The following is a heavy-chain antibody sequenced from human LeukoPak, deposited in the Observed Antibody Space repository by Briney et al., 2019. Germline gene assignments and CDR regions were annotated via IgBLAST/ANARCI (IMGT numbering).Heavy chain of an antibody. CDR1: GGSISSGSYY. V-gene: IGHV4-61*02. J-gene: IGHJ3*02. CDR2: IYTSGST. Sequence: SETLSLTCTVSGGSISSGSYYWSWIRQPAGKGLEWIGRIYTSGSTNYNPSLKGRVTISVDTSKNQFSLKLSSVTAADTAVYYCARTSVGYSSSWYGQWEAFDIWGQGTMVTVSS. CDR3: ARTSVGYSSSWYGQWEAFDI. D-gene: IGHD6-13*01.